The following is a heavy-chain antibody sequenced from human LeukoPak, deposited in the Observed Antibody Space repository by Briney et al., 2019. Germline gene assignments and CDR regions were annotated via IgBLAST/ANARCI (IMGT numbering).Heavy chain of an antibody. V-gene: IGHV1-2*02. CDR1: GYTFTGYY. D-gene: IGHD2-2*01. Sequence: GASVKVSCKASGYTFTGYYMHWVRQAPGQGLEWMGWINPNSGGTNYAQKFQGRVTMTRDTSISTAYMELSRLRSDDTAVYYCARLVPAAPDAFDIWGQGTMVTVSS. J-gene: IGHJ3*02. CDR2: INPNSGGT. CDR3: ARLVPAAPDAFDI.